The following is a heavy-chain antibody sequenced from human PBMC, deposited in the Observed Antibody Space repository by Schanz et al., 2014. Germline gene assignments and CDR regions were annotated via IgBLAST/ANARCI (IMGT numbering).Heavy chain of an antibody. CDR3: AKIERNED. D-gene: IGHD1-1*01. J-gene: IGHJ4*02. Sequence: EVQLLESGGGLVQPGGSLRLSFAASGSTFRGYARSWVRQAPGRGLEWVSIISGSGGSTYYADSVKGRFTISRDNSKNTLYLQMNSLRAEDTAVYFCAKIERNEDWGQGTLVTVSS. CDR1: GSTFRGYA. V-gene: IGHV3-23*01. CDR2: ISGSGGST.